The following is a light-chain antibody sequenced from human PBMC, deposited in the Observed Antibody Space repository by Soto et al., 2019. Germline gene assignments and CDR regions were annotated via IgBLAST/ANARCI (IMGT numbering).Light chain of an antibody. J-gene: IGKJ4*01. CDR1: QSVDNN. V-gene: IGKV3-15*01. Sequence: EIVMTQSPATLSVSPGERATLSCRASQSVDNNLAWYQQKPGQTPRLLIYGASTRATDIPARISGSGSGTEFTLTISSLQSEDSAIYYCQQYNNWLTFGGGTNVEIK. CDR2: GAS. CDR3: QQYNNWLT.